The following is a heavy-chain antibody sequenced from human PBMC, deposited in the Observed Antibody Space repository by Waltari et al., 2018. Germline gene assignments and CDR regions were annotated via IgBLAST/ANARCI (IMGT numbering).Heavy chain of an antibody. CDR2: IYSGGNT. CDR1: GFTVSSTY. CDR3: ARDPGGRYYFDY. Sequence: EVQLVESVGGLIQPGGSLRLSCAASGFTVSSTYMSWVRQAPGKGLEWVSVIYSGGNTYYADSVKGRFTISRDNSKNTLYLQMNSLRADDTAVYYCARDPGGRYYFDYWGQGTLVTVSS. V-gene: IGHV3-53*01. J-gene: IGHJ4*02. D-gene: IGHD1-26*01.